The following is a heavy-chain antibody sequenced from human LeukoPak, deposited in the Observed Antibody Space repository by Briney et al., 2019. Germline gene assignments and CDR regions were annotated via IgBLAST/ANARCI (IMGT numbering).Heavy chain of an antibody. CDR3: ARSIVGATQWYFDL. V-gene: IGHV3-7*01. CDR1: GFTFSSYW. CDR2: IKQDGSEK. J-gene: IGHJ2*01. D-gene: IGHD1-26*01. Sequence: GGSLRLSCAASGFTFSSYWMSWVSQARGQGLDWVANIKQDGSEKYYVDSVKGRFTISRDNAKNSLYLQRNGLRAEDTAVYYCARSIVGATQWYFDLWGRGTLVTVSS.